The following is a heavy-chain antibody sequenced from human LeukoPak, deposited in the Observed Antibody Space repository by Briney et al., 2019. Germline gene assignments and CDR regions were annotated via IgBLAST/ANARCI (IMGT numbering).Heavy chain of an antibody. Sequence: QPGGSLRLSCAASGFTFSSYSMNWVRQAPGKGLEWVSFISSSSSTVYYADSVKGRFTISRDNAKNSLYLQMNSLRDEDTAVYYCARSIAVARKGVWFDPWGQGTLVTVSS. D-gene: IGHD6-19*01. CDR3: ARSIAVARKGVWFDP. CDR2: ISSSSSTV. CDR1: GFTFSSYS. V-gene: IGHV3-48*02. J-gene: IGHJ5*02.